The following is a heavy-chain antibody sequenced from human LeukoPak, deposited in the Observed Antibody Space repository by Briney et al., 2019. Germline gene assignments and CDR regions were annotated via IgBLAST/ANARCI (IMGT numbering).Heavy chain of an antibody. CDR1: GGSISSYY. Sequence: SETLSLTCTVSGGSISSYYWSWIRQPAGKGLEWIGRIYTSGSTNYNPSLKSRVTMSVDTSKNQFSLKLSSVTAADTAVYYCARSSNYDILTGYYPRYFDYWGQGTLVTVSS. CDR3: ARSSNYDILTGYYPRYFDY. CDR2: IYTSGST. J-gene: IGHJ4*02. V-gene: IGHV4-4*07. D-gene: IGHD3-9*01.